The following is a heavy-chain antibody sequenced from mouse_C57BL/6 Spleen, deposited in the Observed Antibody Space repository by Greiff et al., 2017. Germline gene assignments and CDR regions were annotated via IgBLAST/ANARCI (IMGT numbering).Heavy chain of an antibody. V-gene: IGHV5-4*01. CDR3: ARDLHYDYDEVGFAY. CDR2: ISDGGSYT. J-gene: IGHJ3*01. D-gene: IGHD2-4*01. CDR1: GFTFSSYA. Sequence: EVKLVESGGGLVKPGGSLKLSCAASGFTFSSYAMSWVRQTPEKRLEWVATISDGGSYTYYPDNVKGRFTISRDTAKNNLYLQMSHLKSEDTAMYYCARDLHYDYDEVGFAYWGQGTLVTVSA.